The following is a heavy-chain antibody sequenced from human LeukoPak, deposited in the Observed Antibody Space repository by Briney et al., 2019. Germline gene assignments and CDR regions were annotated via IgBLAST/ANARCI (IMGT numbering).Heavy chain of an antibody. CDR3: AKDTLLLLY. Sequence: GGSLRLSCAASGFTFSNFAMSWVRQAPGKGLEWVSAISGSGGDKYYADSVKGRFTISRDNAQSTLYLQMNSLRAEETARYYCAKDTLLLLYWGQGTLVTVSS. V-gene: IGHV3-23*01. CDR1: GFTFSNFA. J-gene: IGHJ4*02. CDR2: ISGSGGDK. D-gene: IGHD3-22*01.